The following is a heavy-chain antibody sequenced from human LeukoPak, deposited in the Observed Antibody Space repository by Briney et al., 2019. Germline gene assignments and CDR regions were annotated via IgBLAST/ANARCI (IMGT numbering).Heavy chain of an antibody. CDR2: FNPNSGRR. CDR1: GYTFTDYY. CDR3: ARDVAPDGQWIFDF. D-gene: IGHD5-24*01. Sequence: ASVKVSCKASGYTFTDYYIHWVRQAPGQGLEWMGQFNPNSGRRAYAQRFQGRVAMTWDTSITTGYLELSSPRSDDMAIYYCARDVAPDGQWIFDFWGQGTLVTVTS. V-gene: IGHV1-2*06. J-gene: IGHJ4*02.